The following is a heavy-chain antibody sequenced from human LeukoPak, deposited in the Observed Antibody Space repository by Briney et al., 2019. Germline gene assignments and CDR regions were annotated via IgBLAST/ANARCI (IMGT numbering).Heavy chain of an antibody. Sequence: GESLKISCKGSGYSFTSYWIGWVRQLPGKGLEWVGIIYPDDSDTRYSPSFQDQVIISADKSISTAYLQWSSLKASDTAMYYCARHYPGGDYFIDYWGQGTLVTVSS. CDR1: GYSFTSYW. D-gene: IGHD4-17*01. CDR3: ARHYPGGDYFIDY. CDR2: IYPDDSDT. J-gene: IGHJ4*02. V-gene: IGHV5-51*01.